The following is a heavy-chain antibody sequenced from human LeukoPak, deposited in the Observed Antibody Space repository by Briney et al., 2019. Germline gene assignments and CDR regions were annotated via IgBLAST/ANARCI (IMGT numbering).Heavy chain of an antibody. CDR2: ISSDGSNK. V-gene: IGHV3-30-3*01. D-gene: IGHD2-2*01. CDR1: GFTFSSYA. CDR3: AKGGVSAAQTHIFDI. Sequence: PGRSLRLSCAASGFTFSSYAMHWVRQAPGKGLEWVAVISSDGSNKYYADSVKGRFTISRDTSKNTLYLQMNSLRSEDTALYYCAKGGVSAAQTHIFDIWGQGALVTVAS. J-gene: IGHJ3*02.